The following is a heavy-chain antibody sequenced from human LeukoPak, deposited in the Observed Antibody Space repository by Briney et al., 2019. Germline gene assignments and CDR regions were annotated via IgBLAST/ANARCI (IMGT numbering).Heavy chain of an antibody. D-gene: IGHD3-22*01. J-gene: IGHJ1*01. CDR2: ISYDGSNK. CDR3: AKGSYYYDSSGLEHFQH. CDR1: GFTFSSYG. Sequence: PGGSLRLSCAASGFTFSSYGMHWVRQAPGKGLEWVAVISYDGSNKYYADSVKGRFTISRDNSKNTLYLQMNSLRAEDTAVYYCAKGSYYYDSSGLEHFQHWGQGTLVTVSS. V-gene: IGHV3-30*18.